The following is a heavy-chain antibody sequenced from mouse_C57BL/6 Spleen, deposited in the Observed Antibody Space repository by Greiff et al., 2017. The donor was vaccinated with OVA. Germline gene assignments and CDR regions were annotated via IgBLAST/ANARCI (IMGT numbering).Heavy chain of an antibody. CDR1: GYTFTDYE. CDR2: LDPETGGT. V-gene: IGHV1-15*01. D-gene: IGHD1-1*02. Sequence: VQLQQSGAELVRPGASVTLSCKASGYTFTDYEMHWVKQTPVHGLEWIGALDPETGGTAYNQKFKGKAILTADKSSSTAYMELRSLTSEDSAVYYCTRGAMEAYWGQGTLVTVSA. CDR3: TRGAMEAY. J-gene: IGHJ3*01.